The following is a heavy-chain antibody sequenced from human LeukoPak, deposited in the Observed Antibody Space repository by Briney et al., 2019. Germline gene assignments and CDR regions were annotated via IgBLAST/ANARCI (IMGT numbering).Heavy chain of an antibody. CDR1: GLTFSRFA. CDR3: AKDANYLDSSGYFIPFYY. Sequence: GGSLRLPCSASGLTFSRFAMTWVRHLPGKALEWVSTISGNGFQTLYAHSVKGLFSVSRDNSVNIVSPHMHSLRADDSALYSCAKDANYLDSSGYFIPFYYWGPGNLVTVAS. CDR2: ISGNGFQT. J-gene: IGHJ4*02. D-gene: IGHD3-22*01. V-gene: IGHV3-23*01.